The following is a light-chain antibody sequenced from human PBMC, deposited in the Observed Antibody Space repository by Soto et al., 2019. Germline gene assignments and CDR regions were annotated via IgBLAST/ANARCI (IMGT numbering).Light chain of an antibody. CDR2: DAS. Sequence: EIVLTQSPATLSLSPGERATLSCRASQSVSSYLGWYQQKPGQAPRLLIYDASNRTTGIPARFSGSGAGTDFTLTISSLEPEDLAVDYCQQRSNWITFGQGTRLEIK. CDR1: QSVSSY. CDR3: QQRSNWIT. J-gene: IGKJ5*01. V-gene: IGKV3-11*01.